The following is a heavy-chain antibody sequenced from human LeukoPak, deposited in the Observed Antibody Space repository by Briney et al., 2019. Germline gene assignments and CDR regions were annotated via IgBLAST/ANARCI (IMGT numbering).Heavy chain of an antibody. V-gene: IGHV4-39*07. CDR2: IYYSGST. CDR3: ARDGPPWDWGSDY. CDR1: GGSISSSSYY. Sequence: SETLSLTCTVSGGSISSSSYYWGWIRQPPGKGLEWIGSIYYSGSTYYNPSLKSRVTISVDTSKNQFSLKLSSVTAADTAVYYCARDGPPWDWGSDYWGQGTLVTVSS. D-gene: IGHD7-27*01. J-gene: IGHJ4*02.